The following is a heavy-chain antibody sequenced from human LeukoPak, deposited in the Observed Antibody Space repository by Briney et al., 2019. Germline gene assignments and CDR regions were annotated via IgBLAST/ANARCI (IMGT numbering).Heavy chain of an antibody. CDR3: ARGTFTIFGVVIISGFDY. Sequence: SETLSLTCTVSGYSISSGYYWGWIRQPPGKGLEWIGSIYHSGSTNYNPSLKSRVTISVDTSKNQFSLKLSSVTAADTAVYYCARGTFTIFGVVIISGFDYWGQGTLVTVSS. V-gene: IGHV4-38-2*02. D-gene: IGHD3-3*01. J-gene: IGHJ4*02. CDR2: IYHSGST. CDR1: GYSISSGYY.